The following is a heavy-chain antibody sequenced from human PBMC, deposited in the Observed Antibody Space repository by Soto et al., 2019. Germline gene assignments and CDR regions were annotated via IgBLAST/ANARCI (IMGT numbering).Heavy chain of an antibody. J-gene: IGHJ5*02. CDR3: ARPHGGSSGWDNWFDP. D-gene: IGHD6-25*01. V-gene: IGHV4-59*01. Sequence: SETLSLTCTVSGGSIGSYYWSWIRQPPGKGLEWIGYIHYSGSTNYNPSLKSRVTISVDTSKNQFSLKLNSVTAADTAVYYCARPHGGSSGWDNWFDPWGQGTLVTVSS. CDR1: GGSIGSYY. CDR2: IHYSGST.